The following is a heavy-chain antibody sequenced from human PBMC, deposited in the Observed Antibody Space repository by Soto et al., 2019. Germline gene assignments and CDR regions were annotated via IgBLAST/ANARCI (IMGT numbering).Heavy chain of an antibody. Sequence: GASVKVSCKASGGTFSSYAISWVRQAPGQGLEWMGGIIPIFGTANYAQKFQGRVTITADESTSTAYMELSSLRSEDTAVYYCARALTERLFGELGPYYYYGMDVWVQGTTVTVSS. V-gene: IGHV1-69*13. D-gene: IGHD2-21*01. CDR3: ARALTERLFGELGPYYYYGMDV. CDR1: GGTFSSYA. J-gene: IGHJ6*02. CDR2: IIPIFGTA.